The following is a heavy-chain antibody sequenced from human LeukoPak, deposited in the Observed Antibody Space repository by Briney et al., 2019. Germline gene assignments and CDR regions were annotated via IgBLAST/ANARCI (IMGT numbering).Heavy chain of an antibody. CDR3: ARGTTTVTTCLDY. J-gene: IGHJ4*02. D-gene: IGHD4-17*01. CDR2: INHSGST. CDR1: GGSFSGYY. Sequence: SETLSLTCAVYGGSFSGYYWSWIRQPPGKGLEWIGEINHSGSTNYNPSLKSRVTISVDTSKNQFSLKLSSVTAADTAVYFCARGTTTVTTCLDYWGQGTLVTVSS. V-gene: IGHV4-34*01.